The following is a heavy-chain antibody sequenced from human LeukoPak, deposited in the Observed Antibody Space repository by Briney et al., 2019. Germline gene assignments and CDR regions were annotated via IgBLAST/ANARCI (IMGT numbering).Heavy chain of an antibody. J-gene: IGHJ4*02. Sequence: PGGSLRLSCAASGFTFSSYAMSWVRQAPGKGLEWVSGINWNGGSTGYADSVKGRFTISRDNAKNSLYLQMNSLRAEDTALYYCARVRLLWFGEPKYYFDYWGQGTLVTVSS. CDR2: INWNGGST. CDR3: ARVRLLWFGEPKYYFDY. V-gene: IGHV3-20*04. D-gene: IGHD3-10*01. CDR1: GFTFSSYA.